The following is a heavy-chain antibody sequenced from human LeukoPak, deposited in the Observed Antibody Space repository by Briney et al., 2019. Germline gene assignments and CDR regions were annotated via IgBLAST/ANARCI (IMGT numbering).Heavy chain of an antibody. CDR1: GGSFSGYY. Sequence: PSETLSLTCAVYGGSFSGYYWSWIRQPPGKGLEWIGEINHSGSTNYNSSLKSRVTMSLDESQNQFSLRLSSVTAADTAVYFCAREAAGSASFDSWGQGTLVTVSS. V-gene: IGHV4-34*01. D-gene: IGHD6-13*01. CDR2: INHSGST. J-gene: IGHJ4*02. CDR3: AREAAGSASFDS.